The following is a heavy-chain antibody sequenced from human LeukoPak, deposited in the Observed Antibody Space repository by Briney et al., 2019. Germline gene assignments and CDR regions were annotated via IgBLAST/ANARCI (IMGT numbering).Heavy chain of an antibody. J-gene: IGHJ3*01. Sequence: PSHTLSLTCTLSGGSISSHYCTWILQPPGKGLYLIGYVYYSGRTNYNPSLKSRVTLSIDTSKTQFSLNLNSVTAADTAVYYCASPVYNNSGYFYVFDVWGQGTLVTVSS. CDR2: VYYSGRT. V-gene: IGHV4-59*11. CDR3: ASPVYNNSGYFYVFDV. CDR1: GGSISSHY. D-gene: IGHD3-22*01.